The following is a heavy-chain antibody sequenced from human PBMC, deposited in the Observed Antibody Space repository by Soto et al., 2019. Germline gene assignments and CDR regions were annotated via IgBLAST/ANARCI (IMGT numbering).Heavy chain of an antibody. CDR1: GYTFTSYA. CDR3: ASRENDFWSGYPLDYYGMDV. D-gene: IGHD3-3*01. V-gene: IGHV1-3*01. J-gene: IGHJ6*02. CDR2: INAVNGNT. Sequence: ASVKVSCKASGYTFTSYAKHWVRQAPGQRLEWMGWINAVNGNTKYSQKFQGRVPITRDTSASTAYMELSSLRSEDTAVYYCASRENDFWSGYPLDYYGMDVWGQGTTVTVSS.